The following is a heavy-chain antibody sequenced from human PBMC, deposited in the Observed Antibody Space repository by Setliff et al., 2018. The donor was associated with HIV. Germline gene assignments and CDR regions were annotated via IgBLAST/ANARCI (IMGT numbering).Heavy chain of an antibody. V-gene: IGHV4-39*07. J-gene: IGHJ4*02. CDR2: IYYSGSA. CDR3: ARDPPGYGDANDY. Sequence: KPSETLSLTCTVSGGSVGSGAYYWGWIRQPPGKGLEWIGSIYYSGSAYYNPSLKSRVTMSIDTSKNQFSLKVRSVTAADTAVYYCARDPPGYGDANDYWGQGTLVTV. CDR1: GGSVGSGAYY. D-gene: IGHD4-17*01.